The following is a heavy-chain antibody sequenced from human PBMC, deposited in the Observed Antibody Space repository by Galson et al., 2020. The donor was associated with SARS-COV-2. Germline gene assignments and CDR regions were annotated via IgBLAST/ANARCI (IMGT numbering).Heavy chain of an antibody. Sequence: GGSLRLSCVASGLTFSDSWMSWVRQAPGKGLEWLGRAKSKTNGGTIDYAEPVKGRFTISRDDSKNTLFLQMNSLKIEDTAVYYCTRCSWNYYYYGMDVWGHGTTVAVSS. CDR3: TRCSWNYYYYGMDV. D-gene: IGHD2-15*01. CDR2: AKSKTNGGTI. J-gene: IGHJ6*02. CDR1: GLTFSDSW. V-gene: IGHV3-15*01.